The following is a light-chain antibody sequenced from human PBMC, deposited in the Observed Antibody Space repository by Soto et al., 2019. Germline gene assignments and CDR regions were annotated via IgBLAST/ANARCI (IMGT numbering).Light chain of an antibody. Sequence: DIQMTQSPSSVSASVGDSVTITCRANQDIDQWLAWYQQKPGKAPKLLIYGVSSLERGVPSRFSGSRSGTEFHLPISSLQPEHFAPYYCHSANPFPHSVGPGPRV. CDR1: QDIDQW. V-gene: IGKV1D-12*01. CDR2: GVS. J-gene: IGKJ3*01. CDR3: HSANPFPHS.